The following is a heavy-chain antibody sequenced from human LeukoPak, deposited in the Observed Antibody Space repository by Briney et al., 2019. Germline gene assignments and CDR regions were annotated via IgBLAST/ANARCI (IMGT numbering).Heavy chain of an antibody. V-gene: IGHV3-74*01. Sequence: PGGSLRLSCAASGFTFMSYWMHWVRQDPGKGLVWVSHLNGDGSSTSYADSVKGRFTISRDNTKNSLSLQMSSLRAEDTAVYYCARRHSSGFFCDYWGQGTLVTVSS. D-gene: IGHD6-19*01. CDR3: ARRHSSGFFCDY. CDR1: GFTFMSYW. J-gene: IGHJ4*02. CDR2: LNGDGSST.